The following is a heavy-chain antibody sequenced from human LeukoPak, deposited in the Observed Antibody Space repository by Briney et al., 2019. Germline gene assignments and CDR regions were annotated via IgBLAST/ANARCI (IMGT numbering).Heavy chain of an antibody. Sequence: GGSLRLSCAASGFTFSSYAMHWVRQAPGKGLEWVAVISYDGSNKYYADSVKGRFTISRDNSKNTLYLQMNSLRAEDTAVYYCARGISGKSPPAPTWGQGTLVTVSS. V-gene: IGHV3-30-3*01. CDR2: ISYDGSNK. J-gene: IGHJ5*02. CDR3: ARGISGKSPPAPT. CDR1: GFTFSSYA. D-gene: IGHD3-3*02.